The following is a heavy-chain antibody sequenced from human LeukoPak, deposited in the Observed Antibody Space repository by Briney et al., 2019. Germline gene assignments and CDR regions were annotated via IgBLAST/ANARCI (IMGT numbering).Heavy chain of an antibody. J-gene: IGHJ4*02. Sequence: SETLSLTCTVSGGSISSRRYHWGWVRQPPGKGLEWIGSIYYSGSTYYNPSLKSRVTISVDTSKNQFSLKLSSVTAADTAVYYCARHLIKYYDVSYDCWGQGTLVTVSS. V-gene: IGHV4-39*01. CDR3: ARHLIKYYDVSYDC. CDR1: GGSISSRRYH. D-gene: IGHD5-12*01. CDR2: IYYSGST.